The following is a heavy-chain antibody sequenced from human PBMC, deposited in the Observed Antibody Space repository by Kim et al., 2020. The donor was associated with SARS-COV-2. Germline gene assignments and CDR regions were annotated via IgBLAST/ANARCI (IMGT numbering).Heavy chain of an antibody. Sequence: SETLSLTCAVSGGSISSSNWWSWVRQPPGKGLEWIGEIYHSGSTNYNPSLKSRVTISVDKSKNQFSLKLSSVTAADTAVYYCARDLGPLRDGYNYSDYWGQGTLVTVSS. D-gene: IGHD5-12*01. CDR3: ARDLGPLRDGYNYSDY. V-gene: IGHV4-4*02. CDR1: GGSISSSNW. J-gene: IGHJ4*02. CDR2: IYHSGST.